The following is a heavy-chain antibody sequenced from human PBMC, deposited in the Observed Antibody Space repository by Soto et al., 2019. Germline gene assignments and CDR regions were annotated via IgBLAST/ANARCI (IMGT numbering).Heavy chain of an antibody. CDR3: ARGGHSGVFDT. Sequence: GGSLRLSCAASGFTFSSYDMHWVRQATGKGLEWVSAIGTAGDTYYPGSVKGRFTISRENAKNSLYLQMNSLRAGDTAVYYCARGGHSGVFDTWGQGTLVTVSS. CDR2: IGTAGDT. D-gene: IGHD6-13*01. CDR1: GFTFSSYD. J-gene: IGHJ5*02. V-gene: IGHV3-13*01.